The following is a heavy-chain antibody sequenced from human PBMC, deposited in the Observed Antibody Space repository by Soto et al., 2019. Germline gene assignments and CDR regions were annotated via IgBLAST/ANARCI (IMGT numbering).Heavy chain of an antibody. Sequence: EVQLVETGGGLIQPGGSLRLSCAASGFTVSSNYMSWVRQAPGKGLEWVSLIYIGGSTYYADSVKGRFTISRDNSKNTVYLQMNSLRAEDTAVYYCARAAATTILDRMPYDSWGPGTLVTVSS. J-gene: IGHJ4*02. CDR3: ARAAATTILDRMPYDS. CDR1: GFTVSSNY. D-gene: IGHD3-3*01. V-gene: IGHV3-53*02. CDR2: IYIGGST.